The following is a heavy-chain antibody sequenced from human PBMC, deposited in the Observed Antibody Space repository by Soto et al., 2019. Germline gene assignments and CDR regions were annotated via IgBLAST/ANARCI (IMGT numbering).Heavy chain of an antibody. J-gene: IGHJ5*02. Sequence: ASVKVSCKASGYTFTSYDINWVRQATGQGLDWMGWMNPNSGNTGYAQKFQGRVTMTRNTSISTAYMELSSLRSEDTAVYYCARGPLRGYSGYEVPRGFDPWGQGTLVTVSS. CDR1: GYTFTSYD. CDR2: MNPNSGNT. D-gene: IGHD5-12*01. V-gene: IGHV1-8*01. CDR3: ARGPLRGYSGYEVPRGFDP.